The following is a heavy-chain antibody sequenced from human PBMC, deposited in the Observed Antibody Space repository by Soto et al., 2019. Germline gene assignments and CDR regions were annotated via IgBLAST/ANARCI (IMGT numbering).Heavy chain of an antibody. CDR1: GFTFSSYA. CDR2: ISGSGGST. J-gene: IGHJ5*02. D-gene: IGHD4-17*01. V-gene: IGHV3-23*01. Sequence: EVQLLESGGGLVQPGGSLRLSCAASGFTFSSYAMSWVRQAPGKGLEWVSAISGSGGSTYYADSVKGRFTISRDNSKNTRYLQMNSLRAEDTAVYYCAKDRLRAVRVWWFDHWGQGTLVTVSS. CDR3: AKDRLRAVRVWWFDH.